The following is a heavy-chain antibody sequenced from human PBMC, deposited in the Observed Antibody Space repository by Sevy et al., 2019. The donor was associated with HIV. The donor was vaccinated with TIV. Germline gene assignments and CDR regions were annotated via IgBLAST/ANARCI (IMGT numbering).Heavy chain of an antibody. CDR1: GFIFDDYA. CDR3: AKSTGYCSGGSCYRPQLDY. Sequence: GGSLRLSCAASGFIFDDYAMHWVRQAPGKGLEWVSGISWNSGSIGYADSVKGRFTISRDNAKNSLYLQMNSLRAEDTALYYCAKSTGYCSGGSCYRPQLDYWGQGTLVTVSS. V-gene: IGHV3-9*01. J-gene: IGHJ4*02. D-gene: IGHD2-15*01. CDR2: ISWNSGSI.